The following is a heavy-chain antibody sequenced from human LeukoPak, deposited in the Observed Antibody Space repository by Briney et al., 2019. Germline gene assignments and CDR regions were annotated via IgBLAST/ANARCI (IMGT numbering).Heavy chain of an antibody. CDR2: TYYRSKWYN. CDR3: ARRLTQYDCFDP. J-gene: IGHJ5*02. V-gene: IGHV6-1*01. D-gene: IGHD2-2*01. Sequence: SQTPSLTCAISGDSVSSNSAAWNWIRQSPSRGLEWLGRTYYRSKWYNDYAVSVKSRMTINPDTSKDQFSLHLNSVTPEDTAVYYCARRLTQYDCFDPWGQGILVTVSS. CDR1: GDSVSSNSAA.